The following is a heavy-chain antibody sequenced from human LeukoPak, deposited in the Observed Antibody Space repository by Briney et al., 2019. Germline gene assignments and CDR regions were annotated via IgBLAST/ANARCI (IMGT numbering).Heavy chain of an antibody. V-gene: IGHV3-30*02. D-gene: IGHD3-10*01. J-gene: IGHJ4*02. CDR3: AKDSYSYGSGTPDY. Sequence: GGSLRLSCAASGFTFSSYGMHWVRQAPGKGLEWVAFIRYDGSDKYYADSVKGRLTISRDNYKNTLYLQMNSLRPEDTAMYYCAKDSYSYGSGTPDYWGQGTLVTVSS. CDR1: GFTFSSYG. CDR2: IRYDGSDK.